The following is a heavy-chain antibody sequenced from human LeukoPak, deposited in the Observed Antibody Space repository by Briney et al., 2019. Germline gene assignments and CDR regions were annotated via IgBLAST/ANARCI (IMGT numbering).Heavy chain of an antibody. D-gene: IGHD1-26*01. CDR3: AKDPYSGSFEYFQH. V-gene: IGHV3-30*18. Sequence: GGSLRLSCAASGLIFSDAWMGWVRQAPGKGLEWVAVISHDGSKKYYADSVKGRFTISRDNSKNTLYLQMNSLRDEDTAVYYCAKDPYSGSFEYFQHWGQGTLVTVSS. J-gene: IGHJ1*01. CDR1: GLIFSDAW. CDR2: ISHDGSKK.